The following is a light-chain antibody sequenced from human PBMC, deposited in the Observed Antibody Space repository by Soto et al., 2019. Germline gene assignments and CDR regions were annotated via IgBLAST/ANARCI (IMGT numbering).Light chain of an antibody. J-gene: IGKJ1*01. V-gene: IGKV3-11*01. Sequence: EIVLTQSPATLSLSPGEGASLSCRASQNISTYLAWYQQRPGQVPRLLIYGVSKRAPAIPPRFSGSGSGTDFTLSVSGLETEDFATHYCQQRTNSPPWTFGQGTKVDIK. CDR2: GVS. CDR1: QNISTY. CDR3: QQRTNSPPWT.